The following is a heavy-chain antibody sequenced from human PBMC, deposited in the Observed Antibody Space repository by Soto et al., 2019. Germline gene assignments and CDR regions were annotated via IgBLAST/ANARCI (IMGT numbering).Heavy chain of an antibody. V-gene: IGHV4-31*03. Sequence: LTCTVSGGSISSGGYYWSGIRQHPGKDLEWMGYIYYSGSTYYNPSLKSRVTISVDTSKNQFSLKLSSVTAAVTAVYYCAREHAARDTIVRGHSGMDVWGQGALVTVSS. CDR3: AREHAARDTIVRGHSGMDV. CDR2: IYYSGST. D-gene: IGHD3-10*01. J-gene: IGHJ6*02. CDR1: GGSISSGGYY.